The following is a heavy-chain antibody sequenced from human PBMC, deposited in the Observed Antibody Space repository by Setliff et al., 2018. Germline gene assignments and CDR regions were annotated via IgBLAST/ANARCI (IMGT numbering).Heavy chain of an antibody. Sequence: GGSLRLSCAASGFTFTNYWINWVRQAPGKGLEWVANIKQDESEKHYVGSVKGRFTISRDNARNSVYLQMNSLRAEDAAVYYCATSDWYAAFDHWGQEPWSPSPQ. J-gene: IGHJ4*01. D-gene: IGHD6-19*01. V-gene: IGHV3-7*01. CDR2: IKQDESEK. CDR1: GFTFTNYW. CDR3: ATSDWYAAFDH.